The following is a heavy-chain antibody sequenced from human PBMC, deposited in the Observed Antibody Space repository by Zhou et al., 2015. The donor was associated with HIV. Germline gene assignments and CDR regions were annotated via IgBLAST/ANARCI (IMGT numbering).Heavy chain of an antibody. J-gene: IGHJ6*02. CDR3: ARVEDCSGGSCYGGMDV. Sequence: QVQLVQSGAEVKKPGSSVKVSCKASGGTFSSYAISWVRQAPGQGLEWMGGIIPIFGTANYAQKFQGRVTITADESTSTAYMELSRLRSDDTAVYYCARVEDCSGGSCYGGMDVWGQGTTVTVSS. V-gene: IGHV1-69*01. D-gene: IGHD2-15*01. CDR2: IIPIFGTA. CDR1: GGTFSSYA.